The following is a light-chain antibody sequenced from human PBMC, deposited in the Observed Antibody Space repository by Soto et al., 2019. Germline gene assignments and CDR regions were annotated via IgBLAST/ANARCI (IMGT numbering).Light chain of an antibody. Sequence: EIVLTQSPGTLSLSPGERATLSCRASQSVSSSFLAWYQQKPGQAPRLLIYGASSRATGIPDRFSGSGSGTDFPLTISRLEPEDFAVYYCQQCGSSPPRYTFGQGTKLEI. J-gene: IGKJ2*01. CDR3: QQCGSSPPRYT. CDR2: GAS. CDR1: QSVSSSF. V-gene: IGKV3-20*01.